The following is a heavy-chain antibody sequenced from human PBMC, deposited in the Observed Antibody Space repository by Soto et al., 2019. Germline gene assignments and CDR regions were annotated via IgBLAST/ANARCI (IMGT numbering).Heavy chain of an antibody. CDR1: GYTFTSYG. CDR3: ARTTSSSWFFDY. V-gene: IGHV1-18*01. Sequence: ASVKVSCKASGYTFTSYGISWVRQAPGQGLEWMGWISAYNGNTNYAQKLQGRVTITADESTSTAYMELSSLRSEDTAVYYCARTTSSSWFFDYWGQGTLVTVSS. J-gene: IGHJ4*02. D-gene: IGHD6-13*01. CDR2: ISAYNGNT.